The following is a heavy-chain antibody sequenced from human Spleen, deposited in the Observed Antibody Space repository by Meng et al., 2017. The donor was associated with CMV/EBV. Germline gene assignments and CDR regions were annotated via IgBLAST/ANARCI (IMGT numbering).Heavy chain of an antibody. D-gene: IGHD6-13*01. CDR1: GYTFTGYY. Sequence: ASGYTFTGYYMHWVRQAPGQGLEWMGWINPNNGGTKYAQKFQGRVTMTRDTSISTAYMELSRLRSDDTAVYYCARDWTEAAGIGYLDWGQGTLVTVSS. V-gene: IGHV1-2*02. CDR3: ARDWTEAAGIGYLD. CDR2: INPNNGGT. J-gene: IGHJ4*02.